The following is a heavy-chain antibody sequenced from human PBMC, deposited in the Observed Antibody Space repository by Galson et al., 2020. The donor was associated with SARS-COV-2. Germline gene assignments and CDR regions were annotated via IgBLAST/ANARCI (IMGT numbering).Heavy chain of an antibody. V-gene: IGHV3-21*01. Sequence: NSGGSPSLSCAASGFPSRTYRINWVRLAPGKGLAWVSSISTSRSYTYYEDSVKARFSIPRDNPRNSLYLQMNSLRAEDTAVYYCARDEGIRGYNYGRLYYGMDVWGQGTTVTVSS. J-gene: IGHJ6*02. CDR3: ARDEGIRGYNYGRLYYGMDV. CDR2: ISTSRSYT. D-gene: IGHD5-18*01. CDR1: GFPSRTYR.